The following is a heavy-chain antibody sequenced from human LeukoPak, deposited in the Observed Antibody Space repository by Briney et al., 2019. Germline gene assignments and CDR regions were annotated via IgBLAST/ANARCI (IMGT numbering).Heavy chain of an antibody. CDR3: ARGGLYQLLKDYYYMDV. CDR1: GYTFTSYD. D-gene: IGHD2-2*01. V-gene: IGHV1-8*01. CDR2: MNPNSGNT. J-gene: IGHJ6*03. Sequence: ASVKVSCKASGYTFTSYDINWVRQATGQGLEWMGWMNPNSGNTGYAQKFQGRVTMTRNTSISTAYMELSSLGSEDTAVYYCARGGLYQLLKDYYYMDVWGKGTTVTVSS.